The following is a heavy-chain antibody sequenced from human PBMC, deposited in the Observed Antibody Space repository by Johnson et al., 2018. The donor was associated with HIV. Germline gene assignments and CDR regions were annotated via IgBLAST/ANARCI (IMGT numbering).Heavy chain of an antibody. CDR1: GFIFDDYG. CDR2: INWNGGNT. D-gene: IGHD2-15*01. J-gene: IGHJ3*01. Sequence: VQLVESGGGVLRPGASLRLSCEGFGFIFDDYGLNWVRQGPGKGLEWVSGINWNGGNTGYADSVKGRCTISRDNDKSSVYMQMNSLRAEDTAVYYCARVGVVGVPNAFDVSGQGTLVTVSS. CDR3: ARVGVVGVPNAFDV. V-gene: IGHV3-20*04.